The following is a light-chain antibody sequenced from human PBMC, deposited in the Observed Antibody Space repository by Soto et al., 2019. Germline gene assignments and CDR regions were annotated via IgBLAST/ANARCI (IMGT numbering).Light chain of an antibody. J-gene: IGLJ1*01. CDR3: KSYAGSNTYV. V-gene: IGLV2-8*01. CDR1: KSDIGVYDF. CDR2: EVV. Sequence: QSALTQPPSASGSPGQSVTISCTGTKSDIGVYDFVSWYQHHPGKAPRLIIYEVVQWPSGVPDRFSGSKSGNTASLTVSGLQAADEADYFCKSYAGSNTYVFGRGTKVT.